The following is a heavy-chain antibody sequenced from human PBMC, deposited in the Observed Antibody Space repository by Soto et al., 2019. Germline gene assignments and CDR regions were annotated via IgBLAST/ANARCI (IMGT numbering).Heavy chain of an antibody. CDR3: ARALPAGYCSGGSCHETNAFDI. J-gene: IGHJ3*02. Sequence: SETLSLTCTVSGGSISSGGYYWSWIRQHPGKGLEWIGYIYYSGSTYYNPSLKSRVTISVDTSKNQFSLKLSSVTAADTAVYYRARALPAGYCSGGSCHETNAFDIWGQGTMVTVS. CDR1: GGSISSGGYY. D-gene: IGHD2-15*01. CDR2: IYYSGST. V-gene: IGHV4-31*03.